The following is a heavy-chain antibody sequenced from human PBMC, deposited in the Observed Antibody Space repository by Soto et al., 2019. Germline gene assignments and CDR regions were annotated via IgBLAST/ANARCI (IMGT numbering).Heavy chain of an antibody. J-gene: IGHJ4*02. CDR1: GYTLTELS. CDR3: ATSIAAAPHFDY. V-gene: IGHV1-24*01. Sequence: ASVKVSCKVSGYTLTELSMHWVRQAPGKGLEWMGGFDPEDGETIYAQKFQGRVTMTEDTSTDTAYMELSSLRSEDTAVYYCATSIAAAPHFDYWGQGTLVTVSS. CDR2: FDPEDGET. D-gene: IGHD6-13*01.